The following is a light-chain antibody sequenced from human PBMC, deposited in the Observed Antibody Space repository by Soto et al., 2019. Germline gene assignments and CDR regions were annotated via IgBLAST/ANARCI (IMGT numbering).Light chain of an antibody. CDR3: QQYGSSPVYT. V-gene: IGKV3-20*01. CDR1: QSVSSSY. J-gene: IGKJ2*01. CDR2: GAS. Sequence: EIVLTQSPGTLSLSPGERATLSCRASQSVSSSYLAWYQQKPGQAPRLLIYGASSRATGIPDRFSGSGSGADFTLTIGRLEPEDFAVYSCQQYGSSPVYTFGQGTKLEIK.